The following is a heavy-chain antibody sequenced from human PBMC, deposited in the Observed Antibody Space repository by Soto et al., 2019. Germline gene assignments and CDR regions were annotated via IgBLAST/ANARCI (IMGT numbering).Heavy chain of an antibody. D-gene: IGHD3-22*01. J-gene: IGHJ3*02. CDR3: ARSQVSGETNHTVKYYYDSSGYIPTGTDAFDI. Sequence: ASVKVSCKASGYTFTGYYMHWVRQAPGQGLEWMGWINPNSGGTNYAQKFQGWVTMTRDTSISTAYMELSRLRSGDTAVYYCARSQVSGETNHTVKYYYDSSGYIPTGTDAFDIWGQGTMVTVSS. V-gene: IGHV1-2*04. CDR2: INPNSGGT. CDR1: GYTFTGYY.